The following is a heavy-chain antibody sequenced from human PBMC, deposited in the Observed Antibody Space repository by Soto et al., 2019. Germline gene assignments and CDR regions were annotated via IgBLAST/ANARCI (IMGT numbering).Heavy chain of an antibody. CDR3: ARHVNSPLTGTGLDS. D-gene: IGHD7-27*01. J-gene: IGHJ5*01. CDR2: IYSIAST. CDR1: GGSIRGHY. Sequence: PSARLSLTCPVSGGSIRGHYWGWLRQPPGKGLEWIGYIYSIASTNYNPSLRSRVTMSIDTSQEQFSLKLSSVTATDTAVYYCARHVNSPLTGTGLDSWGRGSLVTVS. V-gene: IGHV4-59*08.